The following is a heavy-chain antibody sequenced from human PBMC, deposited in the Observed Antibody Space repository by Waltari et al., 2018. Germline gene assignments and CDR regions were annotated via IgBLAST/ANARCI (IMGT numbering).Heavy chain of an antibody. J-gene: IGHJ4*02. CDR2: INHSGST. CDR1: GGSFSNSH. Sequence: QVQLQQWGAGRLKPSETLSLTCAVYGGSFSNSHWTWIRQSPGKGLEWIGEINHSGSTNYNPSLKSRVTISIDTSNNQFSLRLSSVSAADTAVYYCTRWDSWGQGTLVTVSS. CDR3: TRWDS. V-gene: IGHV4-34*01.